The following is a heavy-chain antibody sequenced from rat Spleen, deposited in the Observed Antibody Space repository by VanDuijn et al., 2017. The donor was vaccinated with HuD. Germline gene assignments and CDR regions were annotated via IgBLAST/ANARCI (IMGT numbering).Heavy chain of an antibody. CDR3: SRTMGITYDYFHY. D-gene: IGHD1-9*01. J-gene: IGHJ2*01. V-gene: IGHV5-31*01. CDR2: ITNASGRT. Sequence: EVQLVESGGGLVQPGGSLKLSCVASGFTFNNYWMTWIRQAPGKGLEWVASITNASGRTYYPDSVKGRITISRDTAQNTLHLQMNSLRSEETATYYCSRTMGITYDYFHYWGQGVMVTVSS. CDR1: GFTFNNYW.